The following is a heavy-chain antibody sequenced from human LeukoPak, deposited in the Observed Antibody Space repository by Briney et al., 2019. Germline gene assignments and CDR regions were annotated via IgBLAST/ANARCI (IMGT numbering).Heavy chain of an antibody. CDR2: IKQDGSEK. V-gene: IGHV3-7*01. J-gene: IGHJ6*03. CDR1: GFTFSTYW. CDR3: AKGLGAMDV. Sequence: SGGSLRLSCAASGFTFSTYWMSWVRQAPGKGLEWVANIKQDGSEKYYMDSVKGRFTISRDSAKNSLYPRMSSLRAEDMAVYYCAKGLGAMDVWGKGTTVTVSS. D-gene: IGHD5/OR15-5a*01.